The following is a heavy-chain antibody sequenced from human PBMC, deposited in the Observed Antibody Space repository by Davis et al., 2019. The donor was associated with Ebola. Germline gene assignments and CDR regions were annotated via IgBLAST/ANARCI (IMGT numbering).Heavy chain of an antibody. V-gene: IGHV1-18*01. J-gene: IGHJ5*02. CDR1: GGTFSSYA. CDR2: ISAYNGNT. Sequence: ASVKVSCKASGGTFSSYAISWVRQAPGQGLEWMGWISAYNGNTNYAQKLQGRVTMTRHTSISTAYMELSSLRSEDTAVYYCASGPGWFDPWGQGTLVTVSS. CDR3: ASGPGWFDP.